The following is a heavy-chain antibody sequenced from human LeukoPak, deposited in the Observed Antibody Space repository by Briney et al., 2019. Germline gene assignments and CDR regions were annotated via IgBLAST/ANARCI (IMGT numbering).Heavy chain of an antibody. J-gene: IGHJ6*02. CDR1: GGSISSGGYS. CDR3: ARAGGDYGHYYYGMDV. Sequence: KSSETLSLTCAVSGGSISSGGYSWSWIRQPPGKGLEWIGYIYHSGSTYYNPSLKSRVTISVDRSKNQFSLKLSSVTAADTAVYYCARAGGDYGHYYYGMDVWGQGTTVTVSS. D-gene: IGHD4-17*01. CDR2: IYHSGST. V-gene: IGHV4-30-2*01.